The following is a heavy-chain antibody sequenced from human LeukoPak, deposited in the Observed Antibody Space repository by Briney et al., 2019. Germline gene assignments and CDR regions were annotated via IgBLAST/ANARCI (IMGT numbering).Heavy chain of an antibody. D-gene: IGHD2-15*01. Sequence: GGSLRLSCAPSGFTFSSYGMHWVRQAPGKGLEGVAVIWYDGSNKYSLDYVKGRFTISRDNSKNTLYLQMNNLRADDSALYYCARVATATPAPYFDYWGQGTLVTVSS. CDR3: ARVATATPAPYFDY. J-gene: IGHJ4*02. V-gene: IGHV3-33*01. CDR2: IWYDGSNK. CDR1: GFTFSSYG.